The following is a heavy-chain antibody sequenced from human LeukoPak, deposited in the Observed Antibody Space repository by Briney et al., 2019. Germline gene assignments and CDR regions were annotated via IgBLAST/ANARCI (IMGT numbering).Heavy chain of an antibody. CDR1: GFTVSSNY. Sequence: GGSLRLSCAASGFTVSSNYMSWVRQAPGKGLEWVSVIYSGGSTYYADSVKGRFTISRDNSKNTLYLQMNSLRAEDTAVYYCAVGGRGSGWTFDYWGQGTLVTVSS. V-gene: IGHV3-53*01. J-gene: IGHJ4*02. CDR3: AVGGRGSGWTFDY. CDR2: IYSGGST. D-gene: IGHD6-19*01.